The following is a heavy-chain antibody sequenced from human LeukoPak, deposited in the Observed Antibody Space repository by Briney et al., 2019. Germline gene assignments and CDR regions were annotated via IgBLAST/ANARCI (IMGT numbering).Heavy chain of an antibody. CDR3: ARDYYDSSGYYGYYYYYMDV. CDR1: GYTFTGYY. Sequence: ASVKVSCKASGYTFTGYYMHWVRQAPGQGLEWMGWINPNSGGTNYAQKVQGRVTMTRDTSISTAYMELSRLRSDDTAVYYCARDYYDSSGYYGYYYYYMDVWGKGTKVTISS. V-gene: IGHV1-2*02. D-gene: IGHD3-22*01. J-gene: IGHJ6*03. CDR2: INPNSGGT.